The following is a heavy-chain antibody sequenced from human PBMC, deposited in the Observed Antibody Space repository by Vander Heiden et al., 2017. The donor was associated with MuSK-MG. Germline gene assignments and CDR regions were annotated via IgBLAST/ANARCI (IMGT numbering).Heavy chain of an antibody. Sequence: EVQLVESGGGLVQPGESLRLSCAASGFTFSDKWMNWVRQAPGKGLEWVANIKQDGSEKYYVGSVKGRFTISRDNSKNSLYLQMNSLRAEDTAVYYCATSRGLSYRGQGTLVTVSS. CDR1: GFTFSDKW. D-gene: IGHD3-10*01. CDR3: ATSRGLSY. J-gene: IGHJ4*02. V-gene: IGHV3-7*03. CDR2: IKQDGSEK.